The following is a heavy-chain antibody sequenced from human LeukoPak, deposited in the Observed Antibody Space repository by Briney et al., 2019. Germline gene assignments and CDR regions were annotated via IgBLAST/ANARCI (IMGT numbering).Heavy chain of an antibody. V-gene: IGHV4-39*07. Sequence: SETLSLTCTVSGGSITSSNYYWGWIRQPPGKGLEWIGEINHSGSTNYNPSLKSRVTISVDTSKNQFSLKLSSVTAADTAVYYCARLPYYFDYWGQGTLVTVSS. CDR2: INHSGST. J-gene: IGHJ4*02. CDR3: ARLPYYFDY. CDR1: GGSITSSNYY.